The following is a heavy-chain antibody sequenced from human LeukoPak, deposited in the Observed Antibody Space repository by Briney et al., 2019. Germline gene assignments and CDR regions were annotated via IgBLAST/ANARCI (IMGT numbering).Heavy chain of an antibody. CDR1: GFAFNTYT. CDR3: ARDFADYGDFDY. Sequence: AGGSLRLSCAASGFAFNTYTMNWFRQAPGKGLEWISYIDTSSDIIYYADSVMGRFTIPRDNAKNSLYLQMNSLRGDDAAVYYCARDFADYGDFDYWGQGTLVTVSS. D-gene: IGHD4-17*01. V-gene: IGHV3-48*01. CDR2: IDTSSDII. J-gene: IGHJ4*02.